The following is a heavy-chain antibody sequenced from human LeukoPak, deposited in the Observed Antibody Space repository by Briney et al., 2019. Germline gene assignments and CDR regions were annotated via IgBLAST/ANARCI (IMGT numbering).Heavy chain of an antibody. CDR2: IYHSGRT. CDR1: GYSISSGYY. V-gene: IGHV4-38-2*02. D-gene: IGHD6-13*01. Sequence: PSETLSLTCTVSGYSISSGYYWGWIRQPPGKGLEWIGSIYHSGRTFYNPSLKSRVTISVDTSKNQFSLKLTSVTVADTAVYYCARGLGSSWSGTVVFDYWGQGTLVTVSS. CDR3: ARGLGSSWSGTVVFDY. J-gene: IGHJ4*02.